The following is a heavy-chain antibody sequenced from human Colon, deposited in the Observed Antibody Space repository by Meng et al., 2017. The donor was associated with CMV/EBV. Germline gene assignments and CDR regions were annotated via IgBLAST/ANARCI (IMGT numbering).Heavy chain of an antibody. J-gene: IGHJ4*02. CDR1: GFSLSNYG. V-gene: IGHV3-43D*03. CDR2: IAWDGETS. D-gene: IGHD3-3*01. Sequence: GESLKISCAASGFSLSNYGMHWVRQAPGKGLEWVSVIAWDGETSYYADSVKGRFTISRDVSKPSLYLEMNNQRPEDTAFYYCVKGGADLKWLLFDSWGPGTLVTVSS. CDR3: VKGGADLKWLLFDS.